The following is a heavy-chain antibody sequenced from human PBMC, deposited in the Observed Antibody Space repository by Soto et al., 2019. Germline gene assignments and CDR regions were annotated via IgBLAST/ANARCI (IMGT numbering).Heavy chain of an antibody. Sequence: SETLSLTCAVYGGSFSDYSWTWIRQPPGKGLEWIGEINESGGTNYTPSLERRVTISRDTSNNRFSLKLSAVTAADTAVYYCARGSHTLHSYDRSGFYHYVDYWGQGSLVTVSS. CDR2: INESGGT. J-gene: IGHJ4*02. V-gene: IGHV4-34*01. D-gene: IGHD3-22*01. CDR1: GGSFSDYS. CDR3: ARGSHTLHSYDRSGFYHYVDY.